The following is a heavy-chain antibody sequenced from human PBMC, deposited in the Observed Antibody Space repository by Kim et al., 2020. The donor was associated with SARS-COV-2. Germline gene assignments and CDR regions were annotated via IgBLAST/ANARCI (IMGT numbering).Heavy chain of an antibody. D-gene: IGHD2-15*01. Sequence: SETFYVDSVKVRFTISRDNAKTSLYLQMNNLRAEDTAVYYGARDYWSPGDVWGQGTTVTVSS. CDR3: ARDYWSPGDV. V-gene: IGHV3-7*03. J-gene: IGHJ6*02. CDR2: SET.